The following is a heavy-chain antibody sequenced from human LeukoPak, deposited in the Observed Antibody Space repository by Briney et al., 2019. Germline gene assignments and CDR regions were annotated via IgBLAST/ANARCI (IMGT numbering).Heavy chain of an antibody. D-gene: IGHD6-13*01. V-gene: IGHV4-4*07. Sequence: SETLSLTCTVSGGSTSSYYWSWIRPPAGRGREWIGRIYTSGSTNYNPSLKSRVTMSVDTSKNQFSLKLSSVTAADTAVYYCARVSSSSWYESGGYSYGMDVWGQGTTVTVSS. CDR1: GGSTSSYY. CDR3: ARVSSSSWYESGGYSYGMDV. CDR2: IYTSGST. J-gene: IGHJ6*02.